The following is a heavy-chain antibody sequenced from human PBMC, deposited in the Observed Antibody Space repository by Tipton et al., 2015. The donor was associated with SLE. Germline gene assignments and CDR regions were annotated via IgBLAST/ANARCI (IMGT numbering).Heavy chain of an antibody. CDR3: ARALWIGESTPAGESDY. CDR2: INYSGTT. D-gene: IGHD3-10*01. CDR1: GDSISGSVYY. J-gene: IGHJ4*02. Sequence: TLSLTCTVSGDSISGSVYYWGWIRQPPGKGLEWIGNINYSGTTYYSPSLKTRVTISVDTSKIQFSLRLTSVTVADTAVYYCARALWIGESTPAGESDYWGLGTLVTVSS. V-gene: IGHV4-39*07.